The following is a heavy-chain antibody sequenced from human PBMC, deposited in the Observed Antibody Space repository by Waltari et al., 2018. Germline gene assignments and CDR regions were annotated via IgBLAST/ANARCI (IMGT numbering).Heavy chain of an antibody. J-gene: IGHJ4*02. CDR2: INHSGST. Sequence: QVQLQQWGAGLLKPSETLSLTCAVYGGSFSGYYWSWIRQPPGKWLEWFGEINHSGSTNDNPSLKSRVTISVDTSKNQFSLKLSAVTAADTAVYYCARGELLWFGEFYDYWGQGTLVTVSS. CDR3: ARGELLWFGEFYDY. CDR1: GGSFSGYY. V-gene: IGHV4-34*01. D-gene: IGHD3-10*01.